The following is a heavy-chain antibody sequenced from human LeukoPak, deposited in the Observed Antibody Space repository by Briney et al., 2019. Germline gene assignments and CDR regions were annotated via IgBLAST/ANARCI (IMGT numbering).Heavy chain of an antibody. CDR3: ARGGFYYDSSGYVESFDY. Sequence: ASVEVSCKASGYTFTTYGVSWVRQAPGQGLEWMGCISTHNGDTNYAQKVQDRVTMTTDASTNTAYMELRSLRSDDTAVYYCARGGFYYDSSGYVESFDYWGQGTLVTVSS. V-gene: IGHV1-18*01. D-gene: IGHD3-22*01. J-gene: IGHJ4*02. CDR2: ISTHNGDT. CDR1: GYTFTTYG.